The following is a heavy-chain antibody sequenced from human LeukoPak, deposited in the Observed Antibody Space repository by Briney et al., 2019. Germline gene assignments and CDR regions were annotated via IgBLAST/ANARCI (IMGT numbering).Heavy chain of an antibody. J-gene: IGHJ4*02. V-gene: IGHV3-23*01. CDR2: ISGSGGST. CDR1: GFTFSSYA. Sequence: QPGGSLRLSCAASGFTFSSYAMSWVRQAPGKGLEWVSAISGSGGSTYYADSVKGRFTISRDNSQSTLYLQMNSLRAEDTAVYYCAKDWAGSDKRYYFDYWGQGTLVTVSS. D-gene: IGHD5-24*01. CDR3: AKDWAGSDKRYYFDY.